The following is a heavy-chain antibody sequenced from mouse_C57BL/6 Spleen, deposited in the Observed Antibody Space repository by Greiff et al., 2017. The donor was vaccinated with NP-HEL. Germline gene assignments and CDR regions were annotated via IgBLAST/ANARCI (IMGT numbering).Heavy chain of an antibody. V-gene: IGHV1-69*01. CDR3: ARVKYGYYRYYLDY. D-gene: IGHD2-10*02. Sequence: QVQLQQPGAELVMPGASVKLSCKASGYTFTSYWMHWVKPRPGQGLEWIGEIDPSDSYTNYNQKFKGKSTLTVDKSSSTAYMQLSSLTSEDSAVYYCARVKYGYYRYYLDYWGQGTTLTVSS. J-gene: IGHJ2*01. CDR1: GYTFTSYW. CDR2: IDPSDSYT.